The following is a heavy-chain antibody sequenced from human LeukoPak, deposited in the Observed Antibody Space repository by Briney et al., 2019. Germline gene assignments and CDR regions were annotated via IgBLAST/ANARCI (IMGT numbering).Heavy chain of an antibody. J-gene: IGHJ4*02. CDR2: MNPNSGNT. CDR1: GYTFTSYD. D-gene: IGHD3-16*01. V-gene: IGHV1-8*01. CDR3: AIERSVGGVSPDFDY. Sequence: GSVKVSCKASGYTFTSYDINWVRQATGRGLEWMGWMNPNSGNTGYAQKFQGSVTMTRNTSISTAYMALSTLRSAGTPVYFCAIERSVGGVSPDFDYWGQGTLLTVSS.